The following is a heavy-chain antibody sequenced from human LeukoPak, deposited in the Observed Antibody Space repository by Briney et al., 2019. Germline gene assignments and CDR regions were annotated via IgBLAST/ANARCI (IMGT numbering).Heavy chain of an antibody. Sequence: SETLSLTCAVSGYSISSGYYWGWIRQPPGKGLEWIGSIYHSGSTYYNPFLKSRVTISVDTSKNQFSLKLSSVTAADTAVYYCARDAAGTLSFDYWGQGTLVTVSS. CDR1: GYSISSGYY. D-gene: IGHD6-19*01. CDR2: IYHSGST. CDR3: ARDAAGTLSFDY. V-gene: IGHV4-38-2*02. J-gene: IGHJ4*02.